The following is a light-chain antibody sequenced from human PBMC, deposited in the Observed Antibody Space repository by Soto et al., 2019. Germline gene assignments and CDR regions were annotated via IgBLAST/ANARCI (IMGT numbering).Light chain of an antibody. J-gene: IGLJ1*01. V-gene: IGLV2-14*01. CDR1: SSDVGGYNY. Sequence: QSALTQPASVSGSPGQSITISCTGTSSDVGGYNYVSWYQQHPGKAPKLMIYEVSNRPSGVSNRFSGSKSDNTASLTISGLQAEDEADYYCSSYRSSSTVFGTGTKLTV. CDR3: SSYRSSSTV. CDR2: EVS.